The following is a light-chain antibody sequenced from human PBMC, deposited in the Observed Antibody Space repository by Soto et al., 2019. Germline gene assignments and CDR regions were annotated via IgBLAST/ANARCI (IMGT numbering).Light chain of an antibody. Sequence: EIVMTQSPATLSVSPGERATLSCRASQSVSSNLAWYQQKPGQAPRLLIYGASTRATGIPARFSGSGAGTACTLTISSLQSEDFAVYYCQQYNNWPPLTFGGETKVEIK. CDR1: QSVSSN. CDR2: GAS. J-gene: IGKJ4*01. CDR3: QQYNNWPPLT. V-gene: IGKV3-15*01.